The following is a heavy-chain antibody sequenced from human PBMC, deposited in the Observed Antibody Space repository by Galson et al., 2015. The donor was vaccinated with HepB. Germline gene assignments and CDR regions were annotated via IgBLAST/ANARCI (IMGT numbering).Heavy chain of an antibody. Sequence: PALVKPTQTLTLTCTFSGFSLSTSGMCVSWIRQPPGKALEWLARIDWDDDKYYSTSLKTRLTISKDTSKNQVVLTMTNMDPVDTATYYCARTSDGYCSGGSCYSPRNWFDPWGQGTLVTVSS. J-gene: IGHJ5*02. D-gene: IGHD2-15*01. V-gene: IGHV2-70*11. CDR2: IDWDDDK. CDR3: ARTSDGYCSGGSCYSPRNWFDP. CDR1: GFSLSTSGMC.